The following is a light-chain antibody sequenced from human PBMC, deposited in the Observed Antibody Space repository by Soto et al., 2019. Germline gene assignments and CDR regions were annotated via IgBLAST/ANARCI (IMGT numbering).Light chain of an antibody. CDR2: RNI. CDR1: SSNIERNY. Sequence: QSVLTQPPSASGTPVQGVTISCSGSSSNIERNYVFWYQQLPGTAPKLLMYRNIQRPSGVPDRFSASKSGTSASLAISGLRSEDEADYYCAAWDDSLSGWVFGGGTKLTVL. CDR3: AAWDDSLSGWV. J-gene: IGLJ3*02. V-gene: IGLV1-47*01.